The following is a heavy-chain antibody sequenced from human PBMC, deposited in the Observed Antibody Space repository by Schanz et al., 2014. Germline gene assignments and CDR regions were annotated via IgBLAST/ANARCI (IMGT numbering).Heavy chain of an antibody. CDR3: VRDTDYHFDY. Sequence: EVQLVESGGGLVQPGGSLRLSCVASGFTFSGSVMHWVRQAPGKGLEWVSTVYMSAASTRYADSVKGRFIISRDNAKNALYLQMNSLRAEDTAVYYCVRDTDYHFDYWGQGTLVTVSS. J-gene: IGHJ4*02. CDR2: VYMSAAST. CDR1: GFTFSGSV. D-gene: IGHD4-17*01. V-gene: IGHV3-21*01.